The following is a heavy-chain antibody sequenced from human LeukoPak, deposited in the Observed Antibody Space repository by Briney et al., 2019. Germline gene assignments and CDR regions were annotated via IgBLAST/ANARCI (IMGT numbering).Heavy chain of an antibody. Sequence: ASVKVSCKASGYSFTNYGITWVRQAPGQGLEWMGWITPYSGYTKYAQKFLGRITMTEETLTRTSYMELRSLRSDDTAVYYCAREGNWRGAQNLDYWGQGILVTVSS. CDR2: ITPYSGYT. D-gene: IGHD1-20*01. J-gene: IGHJ4*02. CDR1: GYSFTNYG. V-gene: IGHV1-18*01. CDR3: AREGNWRGAQNLDY.